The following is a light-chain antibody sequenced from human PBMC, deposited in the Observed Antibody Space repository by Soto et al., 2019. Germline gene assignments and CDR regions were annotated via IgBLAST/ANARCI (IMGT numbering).Light chain of an antibody. Sequence: QLVLTQPPSASGTPGQRVTISCPGSYSDIGSNYVYWYQQLPGMAPKLLIYRNNQRPSGVPDRFSGSKSGTSASLAISGLRSEDEADYYCAAWDDSLSGWVFGGGTKVTVL. CDR1: YSDIGSNY. J-gene: IGLJ3*02. CDR3: AAWDDSLSGWV. V-gene: IGLV1-47*01. CDR2: RNN.